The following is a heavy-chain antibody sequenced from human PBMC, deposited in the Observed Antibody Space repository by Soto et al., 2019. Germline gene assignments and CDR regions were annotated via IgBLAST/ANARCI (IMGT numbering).Heavy chain of an antibody. CDR1: GASLISGSYY. V-gene: IGHV4-61*01. J-gene: IGHJ5*01. CDR2: IYRSGST. CDR3: ARWKYSYADLPGDWFDS. Sequence: PSETLSLTCTVSGASLISGSYYWSWVRQPPGKGLEWIAYIYRSGSTNYNPSLKSRATISVDTSKNQFSLRLTSVTPADTAMYYCARWKYSYADLPGDWFDSWGQGTLVTVSS. D-gene: IGHD3-16*01.